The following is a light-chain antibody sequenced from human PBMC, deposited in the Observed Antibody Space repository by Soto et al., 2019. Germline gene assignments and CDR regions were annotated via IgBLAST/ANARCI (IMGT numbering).Light chain of an antibody. Sequence: DIQMTQSPSTLSASVGDRVTITCRASQSSSSWLDWYQQKPGQAPKLLIYDDSSLESGVPSRFSGSGSGTEVTLTISSLQPDDFATYCCQQYNSYSRTFGQGTKVEFK. CDR3: QQYNSYSRT. V-gene: IGKV1-5*01. CDR1: QSSSSW. J-gene: IGKJ1*01. CDR2: DDS.